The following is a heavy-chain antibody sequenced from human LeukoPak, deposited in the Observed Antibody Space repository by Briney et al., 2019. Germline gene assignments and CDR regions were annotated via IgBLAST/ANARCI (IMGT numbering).Heavy chain of an antibody. Sequence: GGSLRLSCAASGFTFSSYAMSWVRQAPGKGLEWVSAISGSGGSTYYADSVKGRFTISRDNSKNTLYLQMNSLRAEDTAVYYCAKGRSYYYDSSGYYSNFFDYWGQGTLVTVSS. V-gene: IGHV3-23*01. CDR3: AKGRSYYYDSSGYYSNFFDY. J-gene: IGHJ4*02. CDR1: GFTFSSYA. D-gene: IGHD3-22*01. CDR2: ISGSGGST.